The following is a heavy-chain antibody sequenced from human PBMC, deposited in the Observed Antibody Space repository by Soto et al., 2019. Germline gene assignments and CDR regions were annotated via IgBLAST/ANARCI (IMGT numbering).Heavy chain of an antibody. V-gene: IGHV3-30*18. CDR1: GFTFSSYG. CDR2: ISYDGSNK. J-gene: IGHJ5*02. CDR3: AKGESSVSARDFDP. Sequence: GGSLRLSCAASGFTFSSYGMHWVRQAPGKGLEWVAVISYDGSNKYYADSVKGRFTISRDNSKNTLYLQMNSPRAEDTAVYYCAKGESSVSARDFDPWGQGTLVTVSS. D-gene: IGHD3-22*01.